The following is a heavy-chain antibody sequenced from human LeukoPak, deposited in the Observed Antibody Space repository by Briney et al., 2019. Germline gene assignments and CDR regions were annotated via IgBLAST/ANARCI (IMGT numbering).Heavy chain of an antibody. D-gene: IGHD2-2*01. V-gene: IGHV3-23*01. J-gene: IGHJ4*02. CDR3: AKDPASSTSCYVFDY. CDR1: GFTFSSYA. Sequence: GESLRLSCAASGFTFSSYAMSWVRQAPGKGLEWVSAISGSGGSTYYADSVKGRFTISRDNSKNTLYLQMNSLRAEDTAVYYCAKDPASSTSCYVFDYWGQGTLVTVSS. CDR2: ISGSGGST.